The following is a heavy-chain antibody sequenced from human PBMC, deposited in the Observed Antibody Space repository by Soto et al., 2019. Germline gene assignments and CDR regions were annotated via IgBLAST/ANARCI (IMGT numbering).Heavy chain of an antibody. D-gene: IGHD3-16*01. CDR2: ISPYTGNT. V-gene: IGHV1-18*01. CDR3: VMVDNYVTPTQPDA. CDR1: GYIFVNYG. J-gene: IGHJ6*02. Sequence: QVQLVQSGDEVKKPGASVKVSCKASGYIFVNYGIAWVRQAPGQGLEWMGWISPYTGNTHSATKVQGRLTMTTDTATSTAYMDPGSLTSDDTAVYYCVMVDNYVTPTQPDAWGQGTTVTVSS.